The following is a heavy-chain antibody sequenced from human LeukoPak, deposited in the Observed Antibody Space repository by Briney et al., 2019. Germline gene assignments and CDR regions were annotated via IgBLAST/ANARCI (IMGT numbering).Heavy chain of an antibody. D-gene: IGHD6-19*01. J-gene: IGHJ5*02. CDR2: IRPSGDNT. Sequence: GGSLRLSCAASRFTFSSYDMTWVRQAPGRGLEWVSSIRPSGDNTYYGDSVKGRFTISRDNSKNTVYLQMNNMRVDDTAVYYCPRVAGCHWFDPWGQGTLVTVSS. V-gene: IGHV3-23*01. CDR1: RFTFSSYD. CDR3: PRVAGCHWFDP.